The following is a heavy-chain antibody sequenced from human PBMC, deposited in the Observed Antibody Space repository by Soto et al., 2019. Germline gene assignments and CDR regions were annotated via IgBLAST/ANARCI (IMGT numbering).Heavy chain of an antibody. Sequence: PGESLKISCKASGYIFTNYWIGWVRQMPGKGLEWMGIIYPGDSDTRYSPSFQGQVTVSADKSITTAYLQWSSLKASDTAIYYCARRPRGVSGSYYDYWGQGVLVTVSS. CDR2: IYPGDSDT. J-gene: IGHJ4*02. V-gene: IGHV5-51*01. CDR3: ARRPRGVSGSYYDY. CDR1: GYIFTNYW. D-gene: IGHD1-26*01.